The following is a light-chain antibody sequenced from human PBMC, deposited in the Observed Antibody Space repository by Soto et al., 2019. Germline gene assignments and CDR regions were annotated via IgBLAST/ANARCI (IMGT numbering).Light chain of an antibody. CDR2: GNS. Sequence: QPVLTQPPSVSGAPGQRVTISCNGSSSNIGAGYDVHWYQQLPGTAPKLLIYGNSNRPSGVPDRFSGSKSGTSASLAITGLQAEDEADYYCQSYDSSLSGVVFGGGTKVTVL. J-gene: IGLJ2*01. CDR3: QSYDSSLSGVV. V-gene: IGLV1-40*01. CDR1: SSNIGAGYD.